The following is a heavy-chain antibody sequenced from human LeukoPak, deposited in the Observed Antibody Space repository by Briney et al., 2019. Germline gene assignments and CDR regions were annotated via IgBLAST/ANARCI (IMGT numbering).Heavy chain of an antibody. Sequence: SETLSLTCTVSGGSISSGGYYWSWIRQPPGKGLEWIGYIYHSGSTNYNPSLKSRVTMSVDKSKSQFSLKLSSVTAADTAVFYCVRRRYNYGFDSWGQGSLVTVSS. J-gene: IGHJ4*02. CDR2: IYHSGST. D-gene: IGHD5-18*01. CDR1: GGSISSGGYY. V-gene: IGHV4-30-2*01. CDR3: VRRRYNYGFDS.